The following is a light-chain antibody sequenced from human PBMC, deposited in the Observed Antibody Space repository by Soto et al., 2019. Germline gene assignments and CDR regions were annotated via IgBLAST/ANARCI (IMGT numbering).Light chain of an antibody. CDR2: KAS. J-gene: IGKJ2*01. Sequence: DIQMTQSPSTLSASVGDRVTITCRTSQSIGTWLAWYQQKPGKAPKLLIYKASTLGSGVPSRFSASGSGTEFTLIISSLQPDDFATYYCQQFNKYPYTFGQGTKVDIK. V-gene: IGKV1-5*03. CDR3: QQFNKYPYT. CDR1: QSIGTW.